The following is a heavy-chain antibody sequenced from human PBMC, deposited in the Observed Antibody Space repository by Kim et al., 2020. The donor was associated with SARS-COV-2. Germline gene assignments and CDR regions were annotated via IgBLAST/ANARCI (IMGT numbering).Heavy chain of an antibody. J-gene: IGHJ4*02. V-gene: IGHV1-3*01. D-gene: IGHD2-15*01. CDR3: ARSRVATSPILY. Sequence: ASVKVSCKASGYTFTSYAMHWVRQAPGQRLEWMGWINAGNGNTKYSQKFQGRVTITRDTSASTAYMELSSLRSEDTAVYYCARSRVATSPILYWGQGTQVTVSS. CDR1: GYTFTSYA. CDR2: INAGNGNT.